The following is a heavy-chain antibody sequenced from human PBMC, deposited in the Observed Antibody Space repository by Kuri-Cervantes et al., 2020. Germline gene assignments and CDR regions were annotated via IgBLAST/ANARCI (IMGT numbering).Heavy chain of an antibody. Sequence: GSLRLSCRTSGFTFSNYWMTWVRQAPGKGLEWVANINQDGSAKNYVDSVRGRLTISRDNAKNSLYLQLDSLRAEDAAVYYCSLTTKYYFDSWGQGTLVTVSS. CDR1: GFTFSNYW. V-gene: IGHV3-7*03. CDR3: SLTTKYYFDS. CDR2: INQDGSAK. J-gene: IGHJ4*02. D-gene: IGHD4-11*01.